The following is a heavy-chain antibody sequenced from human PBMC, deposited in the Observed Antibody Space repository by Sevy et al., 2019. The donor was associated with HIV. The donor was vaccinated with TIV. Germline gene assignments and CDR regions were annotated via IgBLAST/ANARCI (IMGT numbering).Heavy chain of an antibody. CDR3: ASYIAAAAPGWFDP. Sequence: SETLSLTCTVSGGSISSGDYYWSWIRQPPGKGLEWIGYIFYSGSTYYTPSLKSRLTLSVDTSKNQFSLKLSSVTAADTAVYYCASYIAAAAPGWFDPWGQGTLVTVSS. D-gene: IGHD6-13*01. CDR1: GGSISSGDYY. CDR2: IFYSGST. V-gene: IGHV4-30-4*01. J-gene: IGHJ5*02.